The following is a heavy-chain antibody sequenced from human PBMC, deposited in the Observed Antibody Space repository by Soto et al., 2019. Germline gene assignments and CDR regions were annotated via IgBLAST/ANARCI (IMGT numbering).Heavy chain of an antibody. CDR3: AGTSSLQRYYMDV. Sequence: PSQTLSLTCAIYGDSVSSNSAAWNWIRQSPSRGLEWLGRTYYRSRWYNDYAVSVRSRITVNPDTSKNQFSLHLNSVTPEDTALYYCAGTSSLQRYYMDVWDKGTTVTVSS. CDR1: GDSVSSNSAA. CDR2: TYYRSRWYN. D-gene: IGHD1-7*01. J-gene: IGHJ6*03. V-gene: IGHV6-1*01.